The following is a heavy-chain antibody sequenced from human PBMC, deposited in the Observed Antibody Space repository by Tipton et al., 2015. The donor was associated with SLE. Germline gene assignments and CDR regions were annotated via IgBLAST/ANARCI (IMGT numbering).Heavy chain of an antibody. CDR2: ISWNSGSI. CDR1: GFTFDDYA. CDR3: AKGGDRGYYYYMDV. Sequence: VQLVQSGGGLVQPGRSLRLSCSASGFTFDDYAMHWVRQAPGKGLEWVSGISWNSGSIGYADSVKGRFTISRDNAKNSLYLQMNSLRAEDTALYYCAKGGDRGYYYYMDVWGKGTTVTVSS. J-gene: IGHJ6*03. D-gene: IGHD3-10*01. V-gene: IGHV3-9*01.